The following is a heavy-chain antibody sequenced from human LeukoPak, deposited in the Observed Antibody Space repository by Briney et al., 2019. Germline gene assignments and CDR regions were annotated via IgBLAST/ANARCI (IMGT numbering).Heavy chain of an antibody. CDR2: ITGGGGST. D-gene: IGHD6-19*01. V-gene: IGHV3-43*02. J-gene: IGHJ4*02. Sequence: QSGGSLRLSCAASGFTFDDYAMHWVRQAPGKGLEWVSLITGGGGSTYYADSVKGRFTISRDNSKDSLYLQMNSLRTEDTALYYCAKDHSTGCYYLDYWGQGTLVTVSS. CDR3: AKDHSTGCYYLDY. CDR1: GFTFDDYA.